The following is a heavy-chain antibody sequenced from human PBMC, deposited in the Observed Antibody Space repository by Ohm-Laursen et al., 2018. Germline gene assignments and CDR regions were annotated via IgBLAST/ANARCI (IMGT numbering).Heavy chain of an antibody. CDR1: GASINSHH. D-gene: IGHD1-26*01. V-gene: IGHV4-59*08. J-gene: IGHJ4*02. CDR3: ARHSGAVGAAN. CDR2: VYYSGST. Sequence: SETLSLTCTVSGASINSHHWSFIRQPPGKGLEWIAFVYYSGSTYYNPSLKSRVSMSVDTSNNQFSLKLSSVTAADTAVYYCARHSGAVGAANWGQRTLVTVSS.